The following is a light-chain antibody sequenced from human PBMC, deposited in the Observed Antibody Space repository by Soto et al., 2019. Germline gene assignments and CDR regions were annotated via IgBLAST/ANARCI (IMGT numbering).Light chain of an antibody. CDR3: QQYGSSPYT. V-gene: IGKV3-20*01. J-gene: IGKJ2*01. CDR1: QSVSSNY. CDR2: GAS. Sequence: EIVLTQSPGTLSLSPGERATLSCRASQSVSSNYLAWYQQKPGQAPRLLIHGASSRATGIPDKFSGSGSGADVTLTISRLEPEDFAVYYCQQYGSSPYTFGQGTKLEIK.